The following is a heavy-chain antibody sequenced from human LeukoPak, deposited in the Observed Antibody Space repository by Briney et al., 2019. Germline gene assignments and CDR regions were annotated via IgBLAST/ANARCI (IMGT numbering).Heavy chain of an antibody. CDR2: INTNTGNP. CDR1: GYTFTSYA. Sequence: ASVKVSCKASGYTFTSYAMNWVRQAPGQGLEWMGWINTNTGNPTYAQGFTGRFVFSLDTSVSTAYLQISSLKAEDTAVYYCARGAKWFGELLPDYWGQGTLVTVSS. CDR3: ARGAKWFGELLPDY. V-gene: IGHV7-4-1*02. D-gene: IGHD3-10*01. J-gene: IGHJ4*02.